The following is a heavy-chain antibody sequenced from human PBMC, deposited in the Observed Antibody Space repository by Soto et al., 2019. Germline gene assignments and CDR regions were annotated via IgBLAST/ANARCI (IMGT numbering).Heavy chain of an antibody. Sequence: LETMSLTCAVFGDYISNPNWWTWVRPPPGKGLEWIGEVYHPGSTNYDPSLKSRVTISLDKSKNQFSLNLSSVTAADTAVYYCARGFAGHNDYFDYWGRGTLVTVSS. CDR1: GDYISNPNW. CDR2: VYHPGST. CDR3: ARGFAGHNDYFDY. V-gene: IGHV4-4*02. J-gene: IGHJ4*02. D-gene: IGHD1-1*01.